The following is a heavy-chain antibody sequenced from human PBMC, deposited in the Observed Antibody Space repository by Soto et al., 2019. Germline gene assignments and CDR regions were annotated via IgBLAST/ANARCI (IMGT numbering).Heavy chain of an antibody. V-gene: IGHV4-31*03. CDR3: ARGYRQSGYSSSWVFDY. CDR2: MYYSGST. Sequence: QVQLRESGPGLVKPSQTLSLTCTVSGGSINSGGYYWNWIRQHPGQGLEWIGYMYYSGSTYYNPFFRSRVIISADTSENHFSRKLSPVTGADTAVYFCARGYRQSGYSSSWVFDYWGQGTLVNVSS. J-gene: IGHJ4*02. CDR1: GGSINSGGYY. D-gene: IGHD6-13*01.